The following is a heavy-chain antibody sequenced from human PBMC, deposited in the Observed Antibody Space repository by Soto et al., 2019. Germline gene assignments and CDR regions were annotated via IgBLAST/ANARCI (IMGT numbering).Heavy chain of an antibody. CDR3: AKQSGWYYPLGY. V-gene: IGHV3-23*01. D-gene: IGHD6-19*01. CDR1: GFSFSNYA. CDR2: ISGSGGST. J-gene: IGHJ4*02. Sequence: GGSLRLSCAASGFSFSNYAMSWVRQAPGKGLELVSVISGSGGSTYYADSVKGRFTMSREKSKNTLYLQMNSLRAEDTAIYYCAKQSGWYYPLGYWGQGALVTVSS.